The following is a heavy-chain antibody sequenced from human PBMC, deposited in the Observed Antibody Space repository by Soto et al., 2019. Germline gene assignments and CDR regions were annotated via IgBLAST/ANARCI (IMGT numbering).Heavy chain of an antibody. CDR1: GGSISSYY. CDR3: ARQGFGPLHGLVDV. V-gene: IGHV4-59*08. CDR2: VHHSWGS. Sequence: QVQLQKSVPGLVKPSETLSLSCTVSGGSISSYYWSWFRQSPGKRMEWIGYVHHSWGSSYNPSLQSRVAISLDTSKSQFSLKVTSVTATDTAVYYCARQGFGPLHGLVDVWGQGTTVTVSS. D-gene: IGHD3-10*01. J-gene: IGHJ6*02.